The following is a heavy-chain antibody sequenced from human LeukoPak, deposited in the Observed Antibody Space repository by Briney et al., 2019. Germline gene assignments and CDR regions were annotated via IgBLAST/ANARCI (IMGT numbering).Heavy chain of an antibody. CDR1: SYSINSGYN. D-gene: IGHD4-17*01. Sequence: SETLSLTCAVSSYSINSGYNWGWIRQPPGKGLEWIGGIYQSGSTYYQSGSTYYNPSLKSRVTISVDASKNQFSLNLNSVTAADTAVYYCARASGDYNYYYMDVWGKGTTVTVSS. J-gene: IGHJ6*03. CDR2: IYQSGSTYYQSGST. V-gene: IGHV4-38-2*01. CDR3: ARASGDYNYYYMDV.